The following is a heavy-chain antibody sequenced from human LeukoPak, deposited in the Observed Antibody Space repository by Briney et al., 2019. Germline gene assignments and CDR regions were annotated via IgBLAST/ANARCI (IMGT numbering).Heavy chain of an antibody. CDR3: ARDGSSGAEFDY. CDR1: GGSISSYY. V-gene: IGHV4-59*01. D-gene: IGHD6-19*01. J-gene: IGHJ4*02. Sequence: SETLSLTCTVSGGSISSYYWSWIRQPPGKGLEWIGYIYYSGSTNYNPSLKSRVTISVDTSKNQFSLKLSSVTAADTAVYYCARDGSSGAEFDYWGQGTLVTVSS. CDR2: IYYSGST.